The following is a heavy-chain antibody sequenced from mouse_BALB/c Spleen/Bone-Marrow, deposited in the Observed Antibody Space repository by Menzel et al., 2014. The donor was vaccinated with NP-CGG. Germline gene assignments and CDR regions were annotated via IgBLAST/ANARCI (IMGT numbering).Heavy chain of an antibody. CDR1: GYTFTSYW. CDR3: ARPEDFDY. Sequence: QVQLQQSGAELVKPGASVKLSCKASGYTFTSYWMHWVKQRPGQGLEWIGEINPSNGRTNYNEKFKSKATLTVDKSSSTAYMQLSSLTSEDSAVYYCARPEDFDYWGQGTTLTVSS. J-gene: IGHJ2*01. V-gene: IGHV1S81*02. CDR2: INPSNGRT.